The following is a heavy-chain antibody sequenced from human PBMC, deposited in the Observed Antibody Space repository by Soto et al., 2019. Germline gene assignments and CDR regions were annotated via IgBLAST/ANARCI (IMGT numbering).Heavy chain of an antibody. D-gene: IGHD2-15*01. CDR3: ARIVNGGSCADY. Sequence: QLQLQESGPGLVKPSETLSLTCTVSGGSISSSSYYWGWIRQPPGKGLEWIGSIYYSGSTYYNPSLKSRVTVSVDTSKNQFSLMLRSVTAADTAVYYCARIVNGGSCADYWGQGTLVTVSS. J-gene: IGHJ4*02. V-gene: IGHV4-39*01. CDR1: GGSISSSSYY. CDR2: IYYSGST.